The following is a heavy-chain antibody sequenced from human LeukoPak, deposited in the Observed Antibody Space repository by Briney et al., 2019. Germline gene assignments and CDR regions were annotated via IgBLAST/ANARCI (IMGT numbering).Heavy chain of an antibody. CDR1: GGTFSSYA. V-gene: IGHV1-69*04. Sequence: SVKVSCKASGGTFSSYAISWVRQAPGQGLEWMGRIIPIFGIANYAQKFQGRVTITADKSTSTAYMELSSLRSEDTAVYYCARDLITLDALDIWGQGTMVTVSS. D-gene: IGHD2/OR15-2a*01. CDR3: ARDLITLDALDI. CDR2: IIPIFGIA. J-gene: IGHJ3*02.